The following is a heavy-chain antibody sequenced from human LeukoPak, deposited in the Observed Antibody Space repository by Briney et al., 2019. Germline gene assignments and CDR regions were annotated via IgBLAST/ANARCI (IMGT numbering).Heavy chain of an antibody. V-gene: IGHV4-59*01. J-gene: IGHJ4*02. CDR2: IYYDGST. D-gene: IGHD5-18*01. CDR3: LRARIQLWSYYFDY. Sequence: SEPLSLMCSLSGGSLSRYYWSWIRQPPGKGLEWIGNIYYDGSTNSNPSLKSRVTISVDTSKNQFSVKLNSVTAADTAVYYCLRARIQLWSYYFDYWGQGTLVTVSS. CDR1: GGSLSRYY.